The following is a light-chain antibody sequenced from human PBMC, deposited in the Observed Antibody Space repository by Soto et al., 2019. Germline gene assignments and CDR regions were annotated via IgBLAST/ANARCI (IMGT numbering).Light chain of an antibody. CDR3: QQANSFPIT. Sequence: IQMTQSPSSLSASLGDRVTIPCRASRTIDNYLNWYQQKPGRAPELLVYATSSLQSGVPSRYSGSGYGTDFTLTTSSLQPEDFATYYCQQANSFPITFGQGTRLEIK. CDR2: ATS. J-gene: IGKJ5*01. V-gene: IGKV1-39*01. CDR1: RTIDNY.